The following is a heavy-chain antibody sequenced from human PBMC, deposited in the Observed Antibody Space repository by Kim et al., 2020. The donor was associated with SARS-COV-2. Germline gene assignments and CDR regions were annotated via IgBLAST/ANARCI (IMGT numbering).Heavy chain of an antibody. Sequence: SETLSLTCNVSGGSINNYYWSWIRQPPGKGLEWIGYIYYSGSTNYNPSLKSRVTITVDTSKKQFSLKLTSVTAADTALYYCAFGIGGPAGDVWGQGTTVTVSS. CDR2: IYYSGST. D-gene: IGHD3-16*01. CDR1: GGSINNYY. J-gene: IGHJ6*02. CDR3: AFGIGGPAGDV. V-gene: IGHV4-59*13.